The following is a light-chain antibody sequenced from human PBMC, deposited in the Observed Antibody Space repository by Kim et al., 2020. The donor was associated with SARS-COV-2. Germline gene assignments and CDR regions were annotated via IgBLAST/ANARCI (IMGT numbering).Light chain of an antibody. CDR2: DVS. Sequence: GQSITNSCTGTSSDVGGYNYVSWYQQHPGKAPKLMIYDVSNRPSGVSNRFSGSKSGNTASLTVSGLQAEDEADYYCSSYTSSSPYVFGTGTKVTVL. CDR3: SSYTSSSPYV. CDR1: SSDVGGYNY. V-gene: IGLV2-14*03. J-gene: IGLJ1*01.